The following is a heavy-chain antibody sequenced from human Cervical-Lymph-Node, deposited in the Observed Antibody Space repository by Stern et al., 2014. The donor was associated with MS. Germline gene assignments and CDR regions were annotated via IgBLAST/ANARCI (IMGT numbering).Heavy chain of an antibody. CDR3: ASHWGNSYD. CDR1: GSTFPSYG. V-gene: IGHV1-18*01. Sequence: QMQLVQSGAEVKKPGASVKVSCKVSGSTFPSYGFTWVRRAPGQGLEWMGWISAYNGDTKYAQKLQGRVTMTTDTSTNIAYMELRSLRSDDTAVYYCASHWGNSYDWGQGTLVTVSS. CDR2: ISAYNGDT. J-gene: IGHJ4*02. D-gene: IGHD5-18*01.